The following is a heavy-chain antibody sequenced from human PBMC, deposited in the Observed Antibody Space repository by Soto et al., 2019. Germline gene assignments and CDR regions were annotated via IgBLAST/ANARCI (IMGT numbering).Heavy chain of an antibody. D-gene: IGHD1-26*01. J-gene: IGHJ5*02. V-gene: IGHV4-59*01. CDR2: IYYSGST. Sequence: QVQLQESGPGLVKPSETLSLTCTVSGGSISSYYWSWIRQPPGKGLEWIGYIYYSGSTNYNPSLKSPFTISVDTSKNQFSRKLSSVTAADTAVYYCARGLLRFDPWGQGTLVTVSS. CDR1: GGSISSYY. CDR3: ARGLLRFDP.